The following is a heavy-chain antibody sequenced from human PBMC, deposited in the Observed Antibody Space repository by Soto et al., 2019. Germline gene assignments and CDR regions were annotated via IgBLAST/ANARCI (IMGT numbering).Heavy chain of an antibody. V-gene: IGHV1-8*01. D-gene: IGHD1-26*01. CDR3: ARGWVGATQGIYNYGMDI. CDR1: GYTLSSYD. J-gene: IGHJ6*02. CDR2: MNPDNGNT. Sequence: GASVKVSCKASGYTLSSYDINWVRQATGQGPEWMGWMNPDNGNTDYAHKFQGRVTMTRNTSIATAYMELSSLRSDDTAVYYCARGWVGATQGIYNYGMDIWG.